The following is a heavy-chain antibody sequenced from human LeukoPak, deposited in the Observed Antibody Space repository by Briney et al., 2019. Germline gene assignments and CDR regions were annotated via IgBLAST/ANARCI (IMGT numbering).Heavy chain of an antibody. CDR1: GYTFTGYY. V-gene: IGHV1-2*02. CDR3: AILYIAAVGYFDY. J-gene: IGHJ4*02. D-gene: IGHD6-13*01. CDR2: INPNSGGT. Sequence: ASVKVSCKASGYTFTGYYMHWVRQAPGQGLEWMGWINPNSGGTNYAQKFQGRVTMTRDTSISTAYMELSRLRSDDTAVYYLAILYIAAVGYFDYWGQGTLVTVSS.